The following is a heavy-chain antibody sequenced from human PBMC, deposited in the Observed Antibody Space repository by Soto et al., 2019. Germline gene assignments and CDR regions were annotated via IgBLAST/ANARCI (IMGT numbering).Heavy chain of an antibody. CDR2: ISSSSSYI. J-gene: IGHJ5*02. D-gene: IGHD6-13*01. V-gene: IGHV3-21*01. Sequence: GGSLRLSCAASGFTFSSYSMNWVRQAPGKGLEWVSSISSSSSYIYYADSVKGRFTISRDNAKNSLYLQMNSPRAEDTAVYYCARIAAAGWFDPWGQGTLVTVSS. CDR3: ARIAAAGWFDP. CDR1: GFTFSSYS.